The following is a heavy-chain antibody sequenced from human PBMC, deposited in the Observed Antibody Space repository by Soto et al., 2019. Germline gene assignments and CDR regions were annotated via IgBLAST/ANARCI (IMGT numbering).Heavy chain of an antibody. CDR2: ISYDGSNK. D-gene: IGHD2-2*02. CDR1: GFTFSRYA. J-gene: IGHJ6*01. CDR3: ARGCSSTSCYKDYYYGMDV. V-gene: IGHV3-30-3*01. Sequence: LRLSCAAAGFTFSRYAMHWVRQAPGKGLERVSVISYDGSNKSYADSVKGRFTISRDNSKNTLYLQMNSLRAEDTAVYYCARGCSSTSCYKDYYYGMDVWGRRPTGAVGS.